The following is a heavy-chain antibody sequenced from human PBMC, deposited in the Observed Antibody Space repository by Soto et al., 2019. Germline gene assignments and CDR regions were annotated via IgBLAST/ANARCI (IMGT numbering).Heavy chain of an antibody. CDR2: ISGSGGST. CDR1: GFTFSSYA. CDR3: AKDYYYDSSDLGYYFDY. Sequence: LRLSCAGSGFTFSSYAMSWVRQAPGKGLEWVSAISGSGGSTYYADSVKGRFTISRDNSKNTLYLQMNSLRAEDTAVYYCAKDYYYDSSDLGYYFDYWGQGTLVTVSS. J-gene: IGHJ4*02. D-gene: IGHD3-22*01. V-gene: IGHV3-23*01.